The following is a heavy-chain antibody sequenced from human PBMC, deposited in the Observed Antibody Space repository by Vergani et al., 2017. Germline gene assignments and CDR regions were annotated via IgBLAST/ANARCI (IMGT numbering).Heavy chain of an antibody. CDR1: GGTFSSSA. J-gene: IGHJ4*02. CDR3: ARDLPPGY. Sequence: QVQLVQSGAEVKKPGSSVKVSCKASGGTFSSSAINWVRQAPGQGLEWMGGIIPIFGTADYAQKFQGRLTITADKSTSTAYMELSSLRSDDTDVYYCARDLPPGYWGQGTLVTVSS. CDR2: IIPIFGTA. V-gene: IGHV1-69*06.